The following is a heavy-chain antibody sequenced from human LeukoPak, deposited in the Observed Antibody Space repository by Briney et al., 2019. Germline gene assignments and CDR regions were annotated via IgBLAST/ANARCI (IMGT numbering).Heavy chain of an antibody. Sequence: KPSETLSLTCTVSGGSMSSYYWSWIRQPPGKGLEWIGYIYYSGSTNYNPSLKSRVTISVDTSKNQFSLKLSSVTAADTAVYYCARDNELGIFDYWGQGTLVTVSS. CDR2: IYYSGST. J-gene: IGHJ4*02. CDR3: ARDNELGIFDY. V-gene: IGHV4-59*01. D-gene: IGHD7-27*01. CDR1: GGSMSSYY.